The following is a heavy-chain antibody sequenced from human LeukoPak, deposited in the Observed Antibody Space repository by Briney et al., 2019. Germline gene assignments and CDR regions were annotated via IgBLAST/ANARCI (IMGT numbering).Heavy chain of an antibody. CDR1: GYTFTGYY. Sequence: GASVKVSCKASGYTFTGYYMHWVRQAPGQGLEWMGWININSGGTNYAQKFQGRVTMTRDTSISTAYMELSRLRSDDTAVYYCARDRYILTGPEYYYGMDVWGQGTTVTVSS. CDR3: ARDRYILTGPEYYYGMDV. D-gene: IGHD3-9*01. CDR2: ININSGGT. J-gene: IGHJ6*02. V-gene: IGHV1-2*02.